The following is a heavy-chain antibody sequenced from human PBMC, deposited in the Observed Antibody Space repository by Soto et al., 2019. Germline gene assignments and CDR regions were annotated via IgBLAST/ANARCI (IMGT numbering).Heavy chain of an antibody. CDR2: INPSGGST. CDR1: GYTFTNYY. V-gene: IGHV1-46*01. D-gene: IGHD6-19*01. Sequence: QVQLVQSGAEVKKPGASVKVSCKASGYTFTNYYMHWVRQAPGQGLEWMGIINPSGGSTTYAQKFQGRVTMTRDTSTRTVYMELSSLRSEDTAVYYCARGFSSGWPFGYWGQGTPVTVSS. J-gene: IGHJ4*02. CDR3: ARGFSSGWPFGY.